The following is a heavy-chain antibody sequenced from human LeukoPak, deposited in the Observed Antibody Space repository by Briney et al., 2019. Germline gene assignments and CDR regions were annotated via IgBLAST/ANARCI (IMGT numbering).Heavy chain of an antibody. V-gene: IGHV4-34*01. D-gene: IGHD2-21*01. J-gene: IGHJ3*02. CDR1: GGSFSGYY. CDR2: INHSGST. Sequence: PSGTLSLTCAVYGGSFSGYYWSWIRQPPGKGLEWIGEINHSGSTNYNPSLKSRVTISVDTSKNQFSLKLSSVTAADTAVYYCARDLAYCGGDCQTHDAFDIWGQGTMVTVSS. CDR3: ARDLAYCGGDCQTHDAFDI.